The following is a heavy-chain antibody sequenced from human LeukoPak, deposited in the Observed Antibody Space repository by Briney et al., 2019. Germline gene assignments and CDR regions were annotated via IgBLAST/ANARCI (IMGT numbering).Heavy chain of an antibody. Sequence: GASVNVSCKASGYTFTSYDINWVRQATGQGLELMGWMNPNSGNTGYAQKFQGRVTITRNTSISTAYMELSSLRSEDTAVFYCASSYSSSTGFDYWGQGTLVTVSS. CDR3: ASSYSSSTGFDY. CDR1: GYTFTSYD. D-gene: IGHD6-6*01. J-gene: IGHJ4*02. V-gene: IGHV1-8*03. CDR2: MNPNSGNT.